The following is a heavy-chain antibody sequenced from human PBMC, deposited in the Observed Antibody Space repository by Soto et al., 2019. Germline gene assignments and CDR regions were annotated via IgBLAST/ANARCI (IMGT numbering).Heavy chain of an antibody. Sequence: PSETLSLTCTVSGGSISSGGYYWSWIRQHPGKGLEWIGYIYYSGSTYYNPSLKSRVTISVDTSKNQFSLKLSSVTAADTAVYYCARGEPDYDFSSGSQRGWFDPWGQGTLVTVSS. CDR3: ARGEPDYDFSSGSQRGWFDP. CDR1: GGSISSGGYY. CDR2: IYYSGST. D-gene: IGHD3-3*01. J-gene: IGHJ5*02. V-gene: IGHV4-31*03.